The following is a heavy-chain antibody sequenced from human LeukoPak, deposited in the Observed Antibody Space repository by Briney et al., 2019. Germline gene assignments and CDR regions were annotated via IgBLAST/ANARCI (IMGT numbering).Heavy chain of an antibody. CDR2: IYSGGST. CDR3: ARVSSSSGNDY. V-gene: IGHV3-66*02. D-gene: IGHD6-6*01. Sequence: GGSLRLSCAASGFTVSSNYMSWVRQAPGKGLEWVSVIYSGGSTYYADSVKGRFTISRDNSKNTLYLQMNSLRAEDTAVYYCARVSSSSGNDYWGQGTLVTVSS. J-gene: IGHJ4*02. CDR1: GFTVSSNY.